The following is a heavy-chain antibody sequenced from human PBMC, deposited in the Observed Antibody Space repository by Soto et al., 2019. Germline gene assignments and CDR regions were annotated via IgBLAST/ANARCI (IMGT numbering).Heavy chain of an antibody. CDR2: IYSGGST. CDR1: GFTVSSNY. CDR3: ARVRITSFGVAGYYYYYMDV. D-gene: IGHD3-3*01. J-gene: IGHJ6*03. V-gene: IGHV3-53*04. Sequence: PGGSLRLSCAASGFTVSSNYMSWVRQAPGKGLEWVSVIYSGGSTYYADSVKGRFTISRHNSKNTLYLQMNSLRAEDTAVYYCARVRITSFGVAGYYYYYMDVRGKRTTVTVSS.